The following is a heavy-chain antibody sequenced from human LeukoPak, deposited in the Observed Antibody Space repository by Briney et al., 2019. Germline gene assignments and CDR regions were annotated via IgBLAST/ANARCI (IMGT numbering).Heavy chain of an antibody. D-gene: IGHD2/OR15-2a*01. CDR1: GFTFSSYA. J-gene: IGHJ6*03. CDR3: AKDAYGGATFFYYMDV. Sequence: GGSLRLSCAASGFTFSSYAMSWVRQTPGKGLEWVSGISWNSGNIAYADFVGGRFTISRDNAKNSLSLQMNSLSDEDTAVYYCAKDAYGGATFFYYMDVWGKGTTVTVSS. V-gene: IGHV3-9*01. CDR2: ISWNSGNI.